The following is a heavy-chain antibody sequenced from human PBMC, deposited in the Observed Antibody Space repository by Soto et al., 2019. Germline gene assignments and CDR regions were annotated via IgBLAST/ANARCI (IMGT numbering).Heavy chain of an antibody. Sequence: AGGSLRLSCAASGFPLSSYVMCWVRQDPGKGLEWVSGISGGGSNTFYADYVKGRFTISRDNSKNTLLLQMNSLGAEDTAVYYCAKDSNKYSSSLRGRYFDYWGQGIGVTVSS. J-gene: IGHJ4*02. CDR2: ISGGGSNT. V-gene: IGHV3-23*01. CDR3: AKDSNKYSSSLRGRYFDY. D-gene: IGHD4-4*01. CDR1: GFPLSSYV.